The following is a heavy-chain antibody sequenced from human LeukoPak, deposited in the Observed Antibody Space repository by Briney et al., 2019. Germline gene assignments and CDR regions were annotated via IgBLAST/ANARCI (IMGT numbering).Heavy chain of an antibody. V-gene: IGHV4-39*01. D-gene: IGHD3-22*01. J-gene: IGHJ4*02. CDR2: IYYSGST. Sequence: SETLSLTCTVSGGSISSSIYYWGWIRQPPGKGLEWIGSIYYSGSTYYNPSLKSRVTISVDTSKNQFSLKLSSVTAADTAVYYCASQRLTYYYDSSGYPDYWGQGTLVTVSS. CDR3: ASQRLTYYYDSSGYPDY. CDR1: GGSISSSIYY.